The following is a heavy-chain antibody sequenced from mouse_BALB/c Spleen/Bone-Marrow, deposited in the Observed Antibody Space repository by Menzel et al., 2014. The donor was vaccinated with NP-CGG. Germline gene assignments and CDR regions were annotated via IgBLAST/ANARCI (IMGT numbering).Heavy chain of an antibody. V-gene: IGHV7-3*02. D-gene: IGHD2-4*01. CDR3: ARDINYDIYWYFDV. Sequence: EVKLMESGGGLVQPGGSLRLSCATSGFTFTDYYMSWVRQPPGKALEWLGFIRNKAKGYTSENSASVKGRFTISRDNSQSILYLQMNTLRAEDSATYYCARDINYDIYWYFDVWAQGPRSPSPQ. J-gene: IGHJ1*01. CDR1: GFTFTDYY. CDR2: IRNKAKGYTS.